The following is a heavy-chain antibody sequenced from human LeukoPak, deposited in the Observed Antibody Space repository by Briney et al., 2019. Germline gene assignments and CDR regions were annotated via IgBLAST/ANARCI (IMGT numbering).Heavy chain of an antibody. Sequence: GGSLRLSCAASGFTFSSYWMSWVRQAPGKGLEWVANIKQDGSEKYYVDSVKGRFTISRDNAKNTLYLQMNSLRAEDTAVYYCAKKITMVRGTSGFDYWGQGNLVTVSS. CDR3: AKKITMVRGTSGFDY. V-gene: IGHV3-7*03. CDR1: GFTFSSYW. CDR2: IKQDGSEK. J-gene: IGHJ4*02. D-gene: IGHD3-10*01.